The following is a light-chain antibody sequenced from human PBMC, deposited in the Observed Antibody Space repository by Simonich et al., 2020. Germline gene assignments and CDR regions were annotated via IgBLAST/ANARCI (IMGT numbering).Light chain of an antibody. CDR2: AFS. J-gene: IGLJ3*02. CDR1: SSDVGGYNY. Sequence: QSALTQPVSVSGSPGQSITISCTGTSSDVGGYNYVSWYQQHPGTAPKLMIYAFSKRPSGVSNRFSGSKSGNTASLTISGLQAEDEADYYCSSYTSSSTLVFGGGTKLTVL. V-gene: IGLV2-14*01. CDR3: SSYTSSSTLV.